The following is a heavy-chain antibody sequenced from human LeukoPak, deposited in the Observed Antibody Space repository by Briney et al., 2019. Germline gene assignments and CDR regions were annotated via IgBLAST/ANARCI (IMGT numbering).Heavy chain of an antibody. V-gene: IGHV4-34*01. CDR2: ISRTGRT. Sequence: SHTLSLTYAVYGRFFSNYYWSWIRQAPGKGLEWIGEISRTGRTNYNSSLKSRVTISIATSKNQFSLKLSSVTAADLAVYYCATASGYCSSTSCPDWFDPWGQGTLVTVSS. D-gene: IGHD2-2*01. CDR3: ATASGYCSSTSCPDWFDP. CDR1: GRFFSNYY. J-gene: IGHJ5*02.